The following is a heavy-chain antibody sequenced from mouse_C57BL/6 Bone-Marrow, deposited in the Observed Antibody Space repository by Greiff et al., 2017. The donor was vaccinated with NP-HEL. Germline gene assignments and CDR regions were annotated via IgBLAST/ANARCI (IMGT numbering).Heavy chain of an antibody. V-gene: IGHV14-4*01. CDR2: IDPENGDT. J-gene: IGHJ3*01. CDR3: TTFYYGSFAY. Sequence: EVQVVESGAELVRPGASVKLSCTASGFNIKDDYMHWVKQRPEQGLEWIGWIDPENGDTEYASKFQGKATITADTSSNTAYLQLSSLTSEDTAVYYCTTFYYGSFAYWGQGTLVTVSA. CDR1: GFNIKDDY. D-gene: IGHD1-1*01.